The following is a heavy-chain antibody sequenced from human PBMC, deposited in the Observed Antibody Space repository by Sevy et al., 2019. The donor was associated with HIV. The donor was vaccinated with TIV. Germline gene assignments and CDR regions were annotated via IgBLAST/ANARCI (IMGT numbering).Heavy chain of an antibody. Sequence: GGSLRLSCAASGFTFSSYEMNWVRQAPGKGLVWVSYISSSGSAKHYADSVKGRFTISRDNAKNSLYLQMNSLRAEDTAFYYCAGFLDTFYEYWGQGTLVTVSS. CDR1: GFTFSSYE. CDR3: AGFLDTFYEY. CDR2: ISSSGSAK. J-gene: IGHJ4*02. V-gene: IGHV3-48*03.